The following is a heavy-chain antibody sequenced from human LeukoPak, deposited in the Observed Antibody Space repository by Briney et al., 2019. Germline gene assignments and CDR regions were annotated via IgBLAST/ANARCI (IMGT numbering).Heavy chain of an antibody. V-gene: IGHV3-23*01. D-gene: IGHD6-6*01. CDR2: ISGSGGST. Sequence: GGSLRLSCAASGFTFSSYAMSWVRQVPGKGLEWVSAISGSGGSTYYADSVKGRFTISRDNSKNTLYLQMNSLRAEDTAVYYCAKDMYSSSPQGVFDYWGQGTLVTVSS. J-gene: IGHJ4*02. CDR1: GFTFSSYA. CDR3: AKDMYSSSPQGVFDY.